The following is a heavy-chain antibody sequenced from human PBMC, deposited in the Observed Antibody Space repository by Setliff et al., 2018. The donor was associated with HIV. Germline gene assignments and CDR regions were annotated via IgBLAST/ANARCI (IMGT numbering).Heavy chain of an antibody. CDR3: ARGRWEAPIFGVDYYSYYMDV. CDR2: IYTTGST. V-gene: IGHV4-61*09. CDR1: GGSISSGPHY. Sequence: KTSETLSLTCTVSGGSISSGPHYWSWIRQPAGKGLEWIGHIYTTGSTNYNPSLKSRVTISGDTSKNQFSLKLSSVTAADTAVCYCARGRWEAPIFGVDYYSYYMDVWGKGTTVTVSS. J-gene: IGHJ6*03. D-gene: IGHD3-3*01.